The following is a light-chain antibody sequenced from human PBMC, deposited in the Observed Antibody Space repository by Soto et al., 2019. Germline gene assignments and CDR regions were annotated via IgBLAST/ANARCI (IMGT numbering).Light chain of an antibody. Sequence: EIVMTQSPATLSVSPGERATLSCRASQSVSNNLAWYQKKPCQAPRLLIYGASTRATGIPARFSGSGSGTEFTLTISSLQSEDFSFYYCQQYNNWWTFGQGPRVDIK. V-gene: IGKV3-15*01. CDR1: QSVSNN. CDR3: QQYNNWWT. CDR2: GAS. J-gene: IGKJ1*01.